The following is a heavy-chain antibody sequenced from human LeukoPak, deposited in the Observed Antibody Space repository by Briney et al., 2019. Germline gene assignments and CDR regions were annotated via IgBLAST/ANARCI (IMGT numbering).Heavy chain of an antibody. CDR2: INHSGST. CDR1: GGSISGYY. CDR3: ARQGRSNWFWNY. D-gene: IGHD6-13*01. Sequence: SETLSLTCAVYGGSISGYYWSWIRQPPGKGLEWIGEINHSGSTNYNPSLKNRVTISVDTSKNQFSLKLNSVTATDTAVYCARQGRSNWFWNYWGQGTLVTVSS. V-gene: IGHV4-34*01. J-gene: IGHJ4*02.